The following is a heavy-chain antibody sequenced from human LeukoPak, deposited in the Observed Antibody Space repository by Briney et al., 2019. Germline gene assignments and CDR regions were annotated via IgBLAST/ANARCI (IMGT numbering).Heavy chain of an antibody. CDR2: ISGSGGST. Sequence: GGSLRLSCAASGFTFSSYAMSWVRQAPGKGLEWVSAISGSGGSTYYADSVKGRFTISGDNSKNTLYLQMNSLRAEDTAVYYCAKSGYGSEPYYYYGMDVWGQGTTVTVSS. J-gene: IGHJ6*02. D-gene: IGHD1-14*01. V-gene: IGHV3-23*01. CDR1: GFTFSSYA. CDR3: AKSGYGSEPYYYYGMDV.